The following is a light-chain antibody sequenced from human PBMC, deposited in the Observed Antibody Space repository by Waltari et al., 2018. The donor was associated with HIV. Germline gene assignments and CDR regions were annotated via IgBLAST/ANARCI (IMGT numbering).Light chain of an antibody. J-gene: IGKJ3*01. CDR2: GAS. V-gene: IGKV1-39*01. CDR3: QQSYSHPRS. Sequence: DIQLTQSPPSLSATVGDRITVTCRANESVSTYLNWYQEKPGKAPRHLIYGASSLQSGVQSRFSGRGSGTVFSRTISSLQPEDCAVYYCQQSYSHPRSFGPGSKVDIK. CDR1: ESVSTY.